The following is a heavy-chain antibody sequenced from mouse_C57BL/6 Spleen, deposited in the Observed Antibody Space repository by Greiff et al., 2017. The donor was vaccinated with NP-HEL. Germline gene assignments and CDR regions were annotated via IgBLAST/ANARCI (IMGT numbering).Heavy chain of an antibody. V-gene: IGHV2-2*01. J-gene: IGHJ2*01. CDR2: IWSGGST. D-gene: IGHD1-1*01. Sequence: VQLQQSGPGLVQPSQSLSITCTVSGFSLTSYGVHWVRQSPGKGLEWLGVIWSGGSTAYNAAFISRLSISKDNSKSQVFFKMNSLQADDTAIYACAREETTGFDYWGQGTTRTVSS. CDR3: AREETTGFDY. CDR1: GFSLTSYG.